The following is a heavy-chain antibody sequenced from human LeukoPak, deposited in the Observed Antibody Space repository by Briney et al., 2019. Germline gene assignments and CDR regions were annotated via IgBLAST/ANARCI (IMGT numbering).Heavy chain of an antibody. CDR2: IYYSGGT. D-gene: IGHD3-22*01. Sequence: PSETLSLTCTVSGGSISSYFWSWIRQPPGKGLEWIGYIYYSGGTNYNPSLKSRVTISVDASKNQFSLKLSSVTAADTAVYYCAREVYYYDSSGKDNRFDPWGQGTLVTVSS. CDR1: GGSISSYF. V-gene: IGHV4-59*01. J-gene: IGHJ5*02. CDR3: AREVYYYDSSGKDNRFDP.